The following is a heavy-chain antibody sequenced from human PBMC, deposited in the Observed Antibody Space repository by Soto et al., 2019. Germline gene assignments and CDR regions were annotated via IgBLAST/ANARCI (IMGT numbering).Heavy chain of an antibody. D-gene: IGHD6-25*01. CDR2: INHSGNT. Sequence: PSETLSLTCAFYGSSLSDNYCNWLRQPPGKGLDWIRDINHSGNTNYNPSLRSRVTISIDTSKNQLSLKLRSVSAAETAVYYCARGSGAFDARGPGTTVVVSP. CDR1: GSSLSDNY. CDR3: ARGSGAFDA. V-gene: IGHV4-34*01. J-gene: IGHJ5*02.